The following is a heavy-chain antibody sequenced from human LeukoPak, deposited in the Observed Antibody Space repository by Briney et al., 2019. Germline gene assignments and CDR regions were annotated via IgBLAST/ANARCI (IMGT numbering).Heavy chain of an antibody. CDR2: ISGSGGTT. Sequence: GGSLRLSCAASGFTLSSYVMSWVRQAPGKGLDWVSVISGSGGTTYYAVSLKGRFTISRDNSKNTLYLQMNSLRAEDTAIYYCAKDSSTTVTTKGGPRRSFDYWGLGTLVTVSS. CDR1: GFTLSSYV. V-gene: IGHV3-23*01. CDR3: AKDSSTTVTTKGGPRRSFDY. D-gene: IGHD4-17*01. J-gene: IGHJ4*02.